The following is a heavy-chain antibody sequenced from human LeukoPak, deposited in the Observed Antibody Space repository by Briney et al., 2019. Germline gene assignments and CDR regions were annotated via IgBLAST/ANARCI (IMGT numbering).Heavy chain of an antibody. CDR1: GGSISSYY. CDR3: ATLTPSYSSGWYEDY. Sequence: SETLSLTCTVSGGSISSYYWSWIRQPPGKGLEWIGYICYSGSTNYHPSLKSRVTISVDTSKNQFSLKLSSVTAADTAVYYCATLTPSYSSGWYEDYWGQGTLVTVSS. CDR2: ICYSGST. J-gene: IGHJ4*02. V-gene: IGHV4-59*01. D-gene: IGHD6-19*01.